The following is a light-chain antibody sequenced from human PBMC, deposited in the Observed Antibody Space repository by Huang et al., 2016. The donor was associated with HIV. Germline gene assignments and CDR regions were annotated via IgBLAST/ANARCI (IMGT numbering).Light chain of an antibody. CDR1: QNLLHRNGNNY. Sequence: DIVMTQSPLSLSVTPGEPASISCRSSQNLLHRNGNNYLDWYLQKPGKSPQLLSYLASSRASGIPDRFNCSGSGTDLTQKNSRVEAEDVGVYYCMQALQTPLTFGGGTKVEVK. CDR2: LAS. V-gene: IGKV2-28*01. CDR3: MQALQTPLT. J-gene: IGKJ4*01.